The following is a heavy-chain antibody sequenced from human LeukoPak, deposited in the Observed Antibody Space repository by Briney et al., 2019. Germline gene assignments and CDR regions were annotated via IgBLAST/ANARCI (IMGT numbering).Heavy chain of an antibody. CDR3: ARGGSSSWYSTGGLDP. CDR2: INPKSGGT. Sequence: ASVKVSCKASGYTFTGYYMHWVRQAPGQGLEWMGWINPKSGGTNYAQRFQGRVTMTRDTPSTTAYMELRRLRSDDTAVYYCARGGSSSWYSTGGLDPWGQGTLVTVST. D-gene: IGHD6-13*01. J-gene: IGHJ5*02. V-gene: IGHV1-2*02. CDR1: GYTFTGYY.